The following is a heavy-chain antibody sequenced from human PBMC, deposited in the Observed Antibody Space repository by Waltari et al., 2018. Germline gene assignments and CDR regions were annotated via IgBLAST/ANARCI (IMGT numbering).Heavy chain of an antibody. CDR2: IIPIFGTA. Sequence: QVQLVQSGAAVKKPGSSVTVSCKASGRTFSSYAISWVRQAPGHGLEWMGGIIPIFGTANYAQKFQGRVTITADKSTSTAYMELSSLRSEDTAVYYCARDGAGSYHGGYYYYYMDVWGKGTTVTVSS. CDR1: GRTFSSYA. J-gene: IGHJ6*03. V-gene: IGHV1-69*14. CDR3: ARDGAGSYHGGYYYYYMDV. D-gene: IGHD1-26*01.